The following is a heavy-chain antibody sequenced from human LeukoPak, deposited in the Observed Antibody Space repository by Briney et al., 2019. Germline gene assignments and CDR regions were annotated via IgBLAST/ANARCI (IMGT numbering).Heavy chain of an antibody. V-gene: IGHV3-21*01. D-gene: IGHD2-2*01. CDR3: ASSIVVVPAAIDY. J-gene: IGHJ4*02. CDR2: ISSSGSHI. Sequence: GGSLRLSCAASGFTFSSYSTNWVRQAPGKGLEWVSSISSSGSHIYYAHSEKGRFIISRDQDKNSLYLQMNSLRAEDTAVYYCASSIVVVPAAIDYWGQGTLVTVSS. CDR1: GFTFSSYS.